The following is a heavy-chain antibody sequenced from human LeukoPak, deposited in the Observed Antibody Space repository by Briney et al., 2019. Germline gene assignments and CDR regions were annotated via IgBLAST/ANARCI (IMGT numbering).Heavy chain of an antibody. Sequence: SETLSLTCAVYGGSFNDYYWSWIRQPPGKGLEWLGEINHSGSTNYNPSLKSRVTISVDTSKNQFSLRLSSVTAADTAVYYCARSFYTNYFDYWGQGTVVTVSS. CDR2: INHSGST. V-gene: IGHV4-34*01. CDR1: GGSFNDYY. J-gene: IGHJ4*02. D-gene: IGHD4-4*01. CDR3: ARSFYTNYFDY.